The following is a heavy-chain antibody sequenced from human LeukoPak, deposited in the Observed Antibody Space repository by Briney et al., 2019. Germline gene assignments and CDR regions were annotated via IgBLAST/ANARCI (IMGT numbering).Heavy chain of an antibody. CDR2: IYTSGST. Sequence: PSQTLSLTCTVSGGSISSGGYYWSWIRQPAGKGLEWIGRIYTSGSTNYNPSLKSRVTMSVDTSKNQFSLKLSSVTAADTAVYYCARHNVWDSSSSRDLYYFDYWGQGTLVTVSS. J-gene: IGHJ4*02. CDR1: GGSISSGGYY. D-gene: IGHD6-6*01. V-gene: IGHV4-61*02. CDR3: ARHNVWDSSSSRDLYYFDY.